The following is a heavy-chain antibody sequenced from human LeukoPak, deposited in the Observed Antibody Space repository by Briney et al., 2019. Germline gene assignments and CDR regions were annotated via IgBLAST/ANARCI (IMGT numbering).Heavy chain of an antibody. CDR3: ARVRSGSSAGNYGMDV. CDR1: GFTFSSYW. CDR2: INSDGSST. J-gene: IGHJ6*02. V-gene: IGHV3-74*01. Sequence: PGGSLRLSCAASGFTFSSYWMHWVRQAPGKGLVWVSRINSDGSSTSYAGSVKGRFTISRDNAKNTLYLQMNSLRAEDTAVYYCARVRSGSSAGNYGMDVWGQGTTVTVSS. D-gene: IGHD1-26*01.